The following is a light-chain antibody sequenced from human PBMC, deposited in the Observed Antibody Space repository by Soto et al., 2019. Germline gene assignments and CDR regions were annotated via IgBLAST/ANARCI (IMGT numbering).Light chain of an antibody. CDR1: QSVSSN. CDR3: LQYNNWLGT. V-gene: IGKV3-15*01. CDR2: DSF. J-gene: IGKJ1*01. Sequence: EIVMTQSPVTLSVSPGERATLSCRASQSVSSNLAWYQHKPGQAPRLLIYDSFTRATGIPARFSGSGSGTEFTLTDSSLQSEDFAVYYCLQYNNWLGTFGQGTKVESK.